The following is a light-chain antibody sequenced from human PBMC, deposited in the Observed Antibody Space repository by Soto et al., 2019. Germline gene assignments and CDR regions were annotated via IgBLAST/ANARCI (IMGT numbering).Light chain of an antibody. CDR1: QSVSSSY. CDR2: GAS. J-gene: IGKJ1*01. CDR3: QQYGSSPWT. V-gene: IGKV3-20*01. Sequence: EIVLTQSPGTLSLSPGERATLSCRASQSVSSSYLAWYQQKPGQAPRLLIYGASSRATGIPDRFGGSGSGSDFTLTITRLEPEDFAEYYCQQYGSSPWTFGQGTKVEIK.